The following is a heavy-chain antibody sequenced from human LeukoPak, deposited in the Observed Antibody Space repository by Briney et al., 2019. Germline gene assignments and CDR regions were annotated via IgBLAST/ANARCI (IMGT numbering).Heavy chain of an antibody. CDR3: ARGEVIYHGIEV. V-gene: IGHV3-11*01. D-gene: IGHD3-10*01. J-gene: IGHJ6*01. CDR1: GFTFSDYY. Sequence: PGGALRLSCAASGFTFSDYYLNWVRQVPGKGLEWVSYISSSGGTIYYADSVKGRVTISRDNAKNSLFLQMNSLRAEDTAVYYCARGEVIYHGIEVRGQRTTGTVSS. CDR2: ISSSGGTI.